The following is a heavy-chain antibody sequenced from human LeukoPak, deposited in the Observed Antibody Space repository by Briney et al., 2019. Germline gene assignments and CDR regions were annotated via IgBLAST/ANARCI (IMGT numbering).Heavy chain of an antibody. CDR3: ASTIFTHGMDV. CDR2: ISSSSSYI. J-gene: IGHJ6*02. Sequence: GGSLRLSCAASGFTFSSYSMDWVRKAPGKGLEWVSSISSSSSYIYYADSVKGRFTISRDNAKNSLYLQMNSLRAEDTAVYYCASTIFTHGMDVWGQGTTVTVSS. D-gene: IGHD3-9*01. CDR1: GFTFSSYS. V-gene: IGHV3-21*01.